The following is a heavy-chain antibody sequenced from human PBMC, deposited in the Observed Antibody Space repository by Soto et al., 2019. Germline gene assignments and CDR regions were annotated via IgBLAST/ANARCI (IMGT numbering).Heavy chain of an antibody. V-gene: IGHV4-59*01. D-gene: IGHD3-10*01. J-gene: IGHJ6*02. Sequence: PSETLSLTCDVYGGSFSGYIWTWIRQTPGKGLEWIGYIYYSGSTNYNPSLKSRVTISVDTSKNQFSLKLSSVTAADTAVYYCARQSPAYYYGSGSYLSNIYGMDVWGQGTTVTVSS. CDR3: ARQSPAYYYGSGSYLSNIYGMDV. CDR1: GGSFSGYI. CDR2: IYYSGST.